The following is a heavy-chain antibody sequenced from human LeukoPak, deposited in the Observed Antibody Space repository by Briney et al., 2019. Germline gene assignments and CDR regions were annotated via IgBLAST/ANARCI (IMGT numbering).Heavy chain of an antibody. D-gene: IGHD3-10*01. V-gene: IGHV3-23*01. Sequence: PGGSLRLSCAVSGFTFSRYAMSWVRQAPGKGLEWVSGISGSGDSTYYVDSVRGRFTISRDNSKNTLFLRMNSLRAEDTAIYYCAKAIPTMVRAASYYFDFWGQGTLVTVSS. CDR1: GFTFSRYA. CDR2: ISGSGDST. J-gene: IGHJ4*02. CDR3: AKAIPTMVRAASYYFDF.